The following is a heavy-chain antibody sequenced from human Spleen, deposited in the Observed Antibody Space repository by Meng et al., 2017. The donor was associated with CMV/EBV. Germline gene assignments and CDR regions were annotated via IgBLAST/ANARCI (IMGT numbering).Heavy chain of an antibody. Sequence: GLPFSTHARHWVRQAPGKGLEGVAAISYDGSNKQYADSVKGRFTISRDNSKNTLYLQMNSLRAEDTAVYYCARVIEPYSNHGVLDYWGQGILVTVSS. CDR1: GLPFSTHA. D-gene: IGHD4-11*01. V-gene: IGHV3-30*04. CDR3: ARVIEPYSNHGVLDY. CDR2: ISYDGSNK. J-gene: IGHJ4*02.